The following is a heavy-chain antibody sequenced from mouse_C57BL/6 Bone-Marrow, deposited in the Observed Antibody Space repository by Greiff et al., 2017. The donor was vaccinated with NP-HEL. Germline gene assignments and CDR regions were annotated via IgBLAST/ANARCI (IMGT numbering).Heavy chain of an antibody. CDR2: LNPNYGTP. J-gene: IGHJ3*01. CDR3: ARNYGLAWFAY. CDR1: GYSFTDYN. V-gene: IGHV1-39*01. Sequence: VQLQQSGPELVQPGASVKISCKASGYSFTDYNMNWVTQRNGKCLAWIGVLNPNYGTPSYNQKFKGKATLTVDQSSSTAYMQLNSLTSEDSAVYYCARNYGLAWFAYWGQGTLVTVSA. D-gene: IGHD1-1*01.